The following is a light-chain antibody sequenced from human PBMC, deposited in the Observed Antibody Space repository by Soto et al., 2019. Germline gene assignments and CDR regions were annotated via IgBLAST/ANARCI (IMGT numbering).Light chain of an antibody. Sequence: ESVLTQSQATLSVSPGERAALSCRASQTINRYLAWYQQKPGQAPRLLIYYASNRAAGIPARFSGSGSGTDFTLTISSLEPEDFAVYYCQQRSNWPPITCGQGTRLEIK. CDR2: YAS. CDR3: QQRSNWPPIT. CDR1: QTINRY. V-gene: IGKV3-11*01. J-gene: IGKJ5*01.